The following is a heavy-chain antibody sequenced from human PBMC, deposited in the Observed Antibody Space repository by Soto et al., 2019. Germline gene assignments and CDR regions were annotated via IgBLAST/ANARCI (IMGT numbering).Heavy chain of an antibody. Sequence: QVQLQESGPGLVKPSETLSLTCTVSGGSISSYYWSWIRQPPGKGLEWIWFIYYSGSTNYNPSLKSRVTISVDTSKNQFALKLRSVTAADTAVYYCARATHPTPSWLDPWGQGTLVTVSS. CDR2: IYYSGST. CDR3: ARATHPTPSWLDP. CDR1: GGSISSYY. J-gene: IGHJ5*02. V-gene: IGHV4-59*01.